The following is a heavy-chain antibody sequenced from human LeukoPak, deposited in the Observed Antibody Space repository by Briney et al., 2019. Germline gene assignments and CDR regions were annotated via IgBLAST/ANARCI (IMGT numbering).Heavy chain of an antibody. V-gene: IGHV1-2*04. Sequence: ASVKVSCKASGYTFTGYYMHWVRQAPGQGLGWMGWINPNSGGTNYAQKFQGWVTMTRDTSLSTAYMELSRLRSDDTAVYYCARADGSGSFYGMDVWGQGTTVTVSS. J-gene: IGHJ6*02. CDR3: ARADGSGSFYGMDV. CDR1: GYTFTGYY. CDR2: INPNSGGT. D-gene: IGHD3-10*01.